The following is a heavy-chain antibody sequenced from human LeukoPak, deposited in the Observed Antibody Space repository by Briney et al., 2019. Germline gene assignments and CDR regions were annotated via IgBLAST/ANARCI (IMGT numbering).Heavy chain of an antibody. CDR3: AKESVDARGYMDV. Sequence: GGSLRLSCAASGFTFSSYAMTWVRQARGKGLEWVSSISGSGDNTCYVDSLKGRFTISRDNSENTLYLQTNSLRAEDTAIYYCAKESVDARGYMDVWGKGTTVTVSS. CDR1: GFTFSSYA. J-gene: IGHJ6*03. V-gene: IGHV3-23*01. D-gene: IGHD2-2*01. CDR2: ISGSGDNT.